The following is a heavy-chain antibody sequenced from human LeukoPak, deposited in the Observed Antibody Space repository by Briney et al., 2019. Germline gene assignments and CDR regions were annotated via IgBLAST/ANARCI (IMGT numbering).Heavy chain of an antibody. V-gene: IGHV3-7*01. CDR3: ARVGAWDLQRVFDY. CDR2: IKQDGAEK. J-gene: IGHJ4*02. CDR1: GFRFGDYW. Sequence: GGSLRLSCAASGFRFGDYWMTWARHVPGKGLEWVANIKQDGAEKHYAESVEGRFIISRDNAKNSLYLEMDSLKVEDTAVFYCARVGAWDLQRVFDYWGQGTLVTVSS. D-gene: IGHD1-26*01.